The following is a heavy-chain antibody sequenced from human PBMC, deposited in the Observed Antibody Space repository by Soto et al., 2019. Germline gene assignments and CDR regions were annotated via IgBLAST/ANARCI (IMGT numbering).Heavy chain of an antibody. D-gene: IGHD3-22*01. CDR1: GYALSGDH. J-gene: IGHJ6*01. CDR3: ARDGNSSGLYYYGMDV. Sequence: SVKLYWKAFGYALSGDHMGCGRHETIQGLEWMGWINPNSGGTNYAQKFQGRVTMTRDTSISTAYMELSRLRSDDTAVYYCARDGNSSGLYYYGMDVRGQGTKVT. CDR2: INPNSGGT. V-gene: IGHV1-2*02.